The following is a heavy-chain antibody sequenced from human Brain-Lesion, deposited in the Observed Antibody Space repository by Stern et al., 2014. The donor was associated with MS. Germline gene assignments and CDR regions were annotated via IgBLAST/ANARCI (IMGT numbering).Heavy chain of an antibody. CDR2: IYARGNT. CDR3: ARDYGDLEFDL. CDR1: GGPISSHSYY. Sequence: VQLVESGTGLVKPSQTLSLTCTVSGGPISSHSYYWSWIRQPAGKGLEWIGRIYARGNTNYNPSLKSRVSISVDPSKNQLSLRLSSVTASDTAVYYCARDYGDLEFDLWGQGTLVTVSS. D-gene: IGHD4-17*01. J-gene: IGHJ4*02. V-gene: IGHV4-61*02.